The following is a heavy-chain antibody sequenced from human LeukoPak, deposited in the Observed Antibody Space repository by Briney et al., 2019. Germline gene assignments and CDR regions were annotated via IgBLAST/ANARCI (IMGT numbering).Heavy chain of an antibody. J-gene: IGHJ4*02. V-gene: IGHV4-30-2*05. CDR2: IYHSGSGST. Sequence: TLSLTCTVSGGSISSGGHSWSWIRQPPGKGLEWIGYIYHSGSGSTYYNPSLKSRVTISIDKSKNQFSLKLSSVTAADTAVYYCAREVSRWPYYFDYWGQGTLVTVSS. CDR3: AREVSRWPYYFDY. D-gene: IGHD4-23*01. CDR1: GGSISSGGHS.